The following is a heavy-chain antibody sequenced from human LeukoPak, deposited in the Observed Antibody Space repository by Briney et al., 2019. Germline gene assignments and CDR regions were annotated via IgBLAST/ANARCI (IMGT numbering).Heavy chain of an antibody. D-gene: IGHD3-22*01. Sequence: GSSVKVSCKASGGTFSSYAISWVRQAPGQGLEWMGRIIPILGIANYAQKFQGRVTITADKSTSTAYMELSSLRSEDTAVYYCARGYYYDSGGYSYWGQGTLVTVSS. CDR2: IIPILGIA. CDR1: GGTFSSYA. CDR3: ARGYYYDSGGYSY. V-gene: IGHV1-69*04. J-gene: IGHJ4*02.